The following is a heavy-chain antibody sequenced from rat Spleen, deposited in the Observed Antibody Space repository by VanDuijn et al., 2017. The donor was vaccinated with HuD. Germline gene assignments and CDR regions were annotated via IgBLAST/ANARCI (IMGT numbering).Heavy chain of an antibody. CDR1: GFTFSDYN. Sequence: EVQLVESGGGLVQPGRSLKLSCAASGFTFSDYNMAWVRQAPKKGLEWVASISTGGGNTYYRDSVKGRFTISRDNAKSTLYLQMNSLRSEDTGTYYCTRENWKPDYWGQGVMVTVSS. J-gene: IGHJ2*01. D-gene: IGHD4-2*01. CDR3: TRENWKPDY. V-gene: IGHV5-25*01. CDR2: ISTGGGNT.